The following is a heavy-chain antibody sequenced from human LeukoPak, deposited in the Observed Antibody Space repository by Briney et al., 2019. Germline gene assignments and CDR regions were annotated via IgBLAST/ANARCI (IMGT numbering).Heavy chain of an antibody. CDR2: IKQDGSEK. J-gene: IGHJ6*03. CDR1: GFTFSSYW. V-gene: IGHV3-7*01. CDR3: ARVGPRPYYYYYMDV. Sequence: HSGGSLRLSCAASGFTFSSYWMSWVRQAPGKGLEWVANIKQDGSEKYYVDSVKGRFTISRDNAKNSLYLQMNSLRAEGTAVYYCARVGPRPYYYYYMDVWGKGTTVTVSS.